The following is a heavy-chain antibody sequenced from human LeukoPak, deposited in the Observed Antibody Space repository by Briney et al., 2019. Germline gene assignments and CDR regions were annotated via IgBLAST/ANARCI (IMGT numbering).Heavy chain of an antibody. D-gene: IGHD6-13*01. CDR3: ARAYSSSWYGVDY. J-gene: IGHJ4*02. Sequence: PSETLSLTCTVSGGSISSYYWSWIRQPPGKGLEWIGYIYYSGSTNYNPSLKSRVTISVDTSKNQFSLKLSSVTAADTAVYYCARAYSSSWYGVDYWGQGTLVTVSS. CDR2: IYYSGST. V-gene: IGHV4-59*01. CDR1: GGSISSYY.